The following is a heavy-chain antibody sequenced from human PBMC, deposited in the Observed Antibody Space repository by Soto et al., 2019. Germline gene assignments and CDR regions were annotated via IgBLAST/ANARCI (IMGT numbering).Heavy chain of an antibody. V-gene: IGHV4-31*03. CDR2: IYYSGST. Sequence: PSETLSLTCTVSGGSISSGGYYWSWIRQHPGKGLEWIGYIYYSGSTYYNPSLKSRVTISVDTSKNQFSLKLSSVTAADTAVYYCARSETTYYDFWSGYYDTTFDYWGHGTLVTVSS. CDR1: GGSISSGGYY. J-gene: IGHJ4*01. D-gene: IGHD3-3*01. CDR3: ARSETTYYDFWSGYYDTTFDY.